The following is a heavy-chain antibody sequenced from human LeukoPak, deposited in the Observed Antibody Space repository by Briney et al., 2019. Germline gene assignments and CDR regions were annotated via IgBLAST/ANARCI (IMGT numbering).Heavy chain of an antibody. CDR1: GFTFSNAW. J-gene: IGHJ4*02. Sequence: GGSLRLSCAASGFTFSNAWMSWVRQAPGKGLEWVAVISYDGSNKYYADSVKGRFTISRDNSKNTLYLQMNSLRAEDTAVYYCARERGITIFGVVTHYFDYWGQGTLVTVSS. CDR3: ARERGITIFGVVTHYFDY. V-gene: IGHV3-30-3*01. CDR2: ISYDGSNK. D-gene: IGHD3-3*01.